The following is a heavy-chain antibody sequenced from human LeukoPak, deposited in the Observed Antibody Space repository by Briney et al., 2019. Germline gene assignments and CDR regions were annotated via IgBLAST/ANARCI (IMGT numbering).Heavy chain of an antibody. CDR3: ARGGIATFFYY. Sequence: SQTLSLTCTVSGGSISSGGYYWSWIRQHPGKGLEWIGYIYYSGSTYYNPSLKSRVTISVDTSKNQFSLKLSSVTAAGTAAYYCARGGIATFFYYWGQGTLVTVSS. D-gene: IGHD6-13*01. CDR2: IYYSGST. V-gene: IGHV4-31*03. J-gene: IGHJ4*02. CDR1: GGSISSGGYY.